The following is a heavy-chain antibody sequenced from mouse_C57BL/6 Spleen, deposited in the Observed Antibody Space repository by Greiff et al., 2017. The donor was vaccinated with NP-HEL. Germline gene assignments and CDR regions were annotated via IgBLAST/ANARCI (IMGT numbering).Heavy chain of an antibody. CDR2: INPGSGGT. V-gene: IGHV1-54*01. Sequence: QVQLQQSGAELVRPGTSVKVSCKASGYAFTNYLIEWVKQRPGQGLEWIGVINPGSGGTNYNEKFKGKATLTADKSSSTAYMQLSSLTSEDSAVYFCAREGLLLDAMDYWGQGTSVTVSS. J-gene: IGHJ4*01. CDR3: AREGLLLDAMDY. CDR1: GYAFTNYL. D-gene: IGHD2-10*01.